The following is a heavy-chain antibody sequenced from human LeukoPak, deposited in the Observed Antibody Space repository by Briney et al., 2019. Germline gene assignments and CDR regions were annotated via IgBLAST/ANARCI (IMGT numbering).Heavy chain of an antibody. CDR1: GFTFSSYA. J-gene: IGHJ6*03. CDR2: ISGSGGST. V-gene: IGHV3-23*01. Sequence: GGSLRLSCSASGFTFSSYAMSWVRQAPGKGLEWVSAISGSGGSTYYADSVKGRFTISRDNSKNTLYLQMNSLRAEDTAVYYCAKDNYYYYYYMDVWGKGTTVTVSS. CDR3: AKDNYYYYYYMDV.